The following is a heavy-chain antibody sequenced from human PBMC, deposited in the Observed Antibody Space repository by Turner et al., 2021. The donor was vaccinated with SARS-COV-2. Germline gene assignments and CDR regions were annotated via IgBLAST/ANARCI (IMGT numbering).Heavy chain of an antibody. CDR1: GYTLTELS. J-gene: IGHJ3*02. CDR3: ATCRDGYNWGAFHI. D-gene: IGHD5-12*01. CDR2: FDPEDGET. Sequence: QVQLVQSGAEVKKPGASVKVPCKVSGYTLTELSMNWGRQAPGEGLEWMVGFDPEDGETIYEQKFQGRVTMTEDTSTDTAYMELSSLRSEDTAVYYCATCRDGYNWGAFHIWGQGTMVTVSS. V-gene: IGHV1-24*01.